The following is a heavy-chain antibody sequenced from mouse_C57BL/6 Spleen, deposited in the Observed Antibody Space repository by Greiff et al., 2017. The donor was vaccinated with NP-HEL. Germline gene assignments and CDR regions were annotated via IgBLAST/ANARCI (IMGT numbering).Heavy chain of an antibody. CDR1: GFSLTSYG. J-gene: IGHJ1*03. CDR3: ARNGDYGSSYVGYFDV. Sequence: QVQLKESGPGLVQPSQSLSITCTVSGFSLTSYGVHWVRQSPGKGLEWLGVIWSGGSTDYNAAFISRLSISKDNSKSQVFFKMNSLQADDTAIYYCARNGDYGSSYVGYFDVWGTGTTVTVSS. D-gene: IGHD1-1*01. V-gene: IGHV2-2*01. CDR2: IWSGGST.